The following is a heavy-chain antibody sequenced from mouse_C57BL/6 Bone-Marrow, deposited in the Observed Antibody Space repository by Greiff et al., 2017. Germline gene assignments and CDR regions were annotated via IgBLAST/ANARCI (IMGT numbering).Heavy chain of an antibody. V-gene: IGHV1-82*01. Sequence: QVQLQQSGPELVKPGASVKISCKASGYAFSSSWMNWVKQRPGKGLEWIGRIYPGDGDTNYNGKFKGKATLTAYKSSSTAYMQLSSLTSEDSAVYFCARWADYWGQGTTLTVSS. J-gene: IGHJ2*01. CDR3: ARWADY. CDR2: IYPGDGDT. CDR1: GYAFSSSW.